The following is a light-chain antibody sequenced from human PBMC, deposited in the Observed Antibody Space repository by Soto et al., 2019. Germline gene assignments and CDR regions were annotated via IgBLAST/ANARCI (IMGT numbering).Light chain of an antibody. CDR2: GAS. CDR1: QSVSSRH. V-gene: IGKV3-20*01. J-gene: IGKJ4*01. CDR3: QHYESSPLT. Sequence: EIVLTQSPGTLSLSPGERATLSCRASQSVSSRHLAWYQQTPGQAPRLLIYGASSRATGIPDRFSGSGSGTDFTLTISRLEPEDFAVYYCQHYESSPLTFGRGTKVEIK.